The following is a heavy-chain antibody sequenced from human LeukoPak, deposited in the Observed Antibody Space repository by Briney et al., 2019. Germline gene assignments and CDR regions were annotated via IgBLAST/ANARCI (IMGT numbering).Heavy chain of an antibody. CDR2: IYYSGST. Sequence: SETLSLTCTVSGGPISSYYWSWIRQPPGKGLEWIGYIYYSGSTNYNPSLKSRVTISVDTSKNQFSLKLSSVTAADTAVYYCARSLRNSSGWFDYWGQGTLVTVSS. CDR1: GGPISSYY. D-gene: IGHD6-19*01. J-gene: IGHJ4*02. CDR3: ARSLRNSSGWFDY. V-gene: IGHV4-59*01.